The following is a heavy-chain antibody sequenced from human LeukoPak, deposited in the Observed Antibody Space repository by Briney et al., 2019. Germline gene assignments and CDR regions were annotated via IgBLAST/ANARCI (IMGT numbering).Heavy chain of an antibody. CDR2: MSHSGSS. CDR3: ASRRGYIYGPGGDYFDY. V-gene: IGHV4-38-2*01. D-gene: IGHD5-18*01. J-gene: IGHJ4*02. CDR1: DHSISSGSY. Sequence: PSETLSLTCAVSDHSISSGSYWGWIRPPPGQGLEWIGSMSHSGSSYYTPSLKCRVTITIDSSKYQFSLKLSSVTAADTAVYYCASRRGYIYGPGGDYFDYWGQGTLVTVSS.